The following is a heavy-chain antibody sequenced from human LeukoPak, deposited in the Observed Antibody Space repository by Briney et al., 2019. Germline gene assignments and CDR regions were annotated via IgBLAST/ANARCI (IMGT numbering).Heavy chain of an antibody. Sequence: ASVKVSCKASGYTFTNYMHWVRQAPGQGLEWMGIINPSGGSTSYAQKFQGRVTMTRDMSTSTVYMELSSLRSEDTAVYYCAREGGTAMVHFDYWGQGTLVTVSS. CDR1: GYTFTNY. CDR2: INPSGGST. CDR3: AREGGTAMVHFDY. J-gene: IGHJ4*02. V-gene: IGHV1-46*01. D-gene: IGHD5-18*01.